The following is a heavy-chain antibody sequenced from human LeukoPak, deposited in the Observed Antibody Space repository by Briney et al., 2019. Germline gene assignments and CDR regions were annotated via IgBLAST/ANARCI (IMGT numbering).Heavy chain of an antibody. CDR1: GFTFDDYA. D-gene: IGHD3-22*01. J-gene: IGHJ4*02. Sequence: PGGSLRLSCAASGFTFDDYAMHWVRQAPGKGLEWVSVITGSGGSIYYADSVKGRFTISRDNSKNTLYLQMNSLRAEDTAVYYCAKRGYYYDSSGYYYFDQWGQGTLVTVSS. V-gene: IGHV3-23*01. CDR3: AKRGYYYDSSGYYYFDQ. CDR2: ITGSGGSI.